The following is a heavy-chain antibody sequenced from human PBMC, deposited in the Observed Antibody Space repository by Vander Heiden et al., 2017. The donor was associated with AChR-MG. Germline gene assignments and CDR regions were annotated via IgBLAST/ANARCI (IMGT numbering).Heavy chain of an antibody. D-gene: IGHD1-26*01. Sequence: QVQLVQSGAEVKKPGASVKVSCRASGFTFTGYYMQWVRQAPGQGLEWMGWINPSSGGTNYAQNFQGRVSMTRDTSISTAYMELSWLRSDDTAVYYCSRDGVGGATCSFWGQGTLVTVSS. CDR3: SRDGVGGATCSF. CDR1: GFTFTGYY. V-gene: IGHV1-2*02. CDR2: INPSSGGT. J-gene: IGHJ4*02.